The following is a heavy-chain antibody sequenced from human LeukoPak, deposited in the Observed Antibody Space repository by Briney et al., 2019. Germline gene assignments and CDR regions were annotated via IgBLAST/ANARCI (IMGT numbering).Heavy chain of an antibody. CDR1: GFTFSSYG. Sequence: GGSLRLSCAASGFTFSSYGMHWVRQAPGKGLEWVSYISSSSSTIYYADSVKGRFTISRDNAKNSLYLQMNSLRAEDTAVYYCARDESGSYYDFDYWGQGTLVTVSS. J-gene: IGHJ4*02. CDR3: ARDESGSYYDFDY. CDR2: ISSSSSTI. V-gene: IGHV3-48*01. D-gene: IGHD1-26*01.